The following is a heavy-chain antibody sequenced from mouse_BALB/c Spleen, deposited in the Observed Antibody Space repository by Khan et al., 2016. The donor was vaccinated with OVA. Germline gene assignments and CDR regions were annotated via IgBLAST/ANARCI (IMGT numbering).Heavy chain of an antibody. CDR2: ISYSGST. Sequence: EVQLQESGPGLVKPSQSLSLTCTVTGYSITTNYAWDWIRQFPGNKLEWMGYISYSGSTSYNPSLKSRISITRDTSKNQFFLQLNSVTTEDTATYYCARMNCYRYAVDYWGQGTSVTVSS. CDR3: ARMNCYRYAVDY. J-gene: IGHJ4*01. CDR1: GYSITTNYA. V-gene: IGHV3-2*02. D-gene: IGHD1-1*01.